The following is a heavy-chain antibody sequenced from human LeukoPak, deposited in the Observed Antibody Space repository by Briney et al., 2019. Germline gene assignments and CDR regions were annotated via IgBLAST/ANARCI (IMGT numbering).Heavy chain of an antibody. CDR3: ASYDSSPY. CDR1: GFTFSSYA. V-gene: IGHV3-64*01. J-gene: IGHJ4*02. CDR2: ISSNGGST. Sequence: GGPLRLSCAASGFTFSSYAMHWVRQAPGKGLEYVSAISSNGGSTYYANSVKGRFTISRDNSKNTLYLQMGSLRAEDMAVYYCASYDSSPYWGQGTLVTVSS. D-gene: IGHD3-22*01.